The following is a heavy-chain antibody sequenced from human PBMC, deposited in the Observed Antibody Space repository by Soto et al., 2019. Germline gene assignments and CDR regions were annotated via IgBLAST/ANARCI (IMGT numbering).Heavy chain of an antibody. D-gene: IGHD6-13*01. Sequence: QPGGSLRLSCAASGFTFSSYWMSWVRQAPGKGLEWVANIKQDGSEKYYVDSVKGRFTISRDNSKNTLYLQMSSLRAEDTAVYYCAKSLHSSSFDYWGQGTLVTVSS. J-gene: IGHJ4*02. CDR2: IKQDGSEK. CDR3: AKSLHSSSFDY. CDR1: GFTFSSYW. V-gene: IGHV3-7*03.